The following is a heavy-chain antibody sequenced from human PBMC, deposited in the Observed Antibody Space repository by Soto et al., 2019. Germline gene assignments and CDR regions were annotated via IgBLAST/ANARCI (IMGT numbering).Heavy chain of an antibody. CDR3: ARDHWDDYVDYYYYGMDV. CDR1: GFTFSSYG. Sequence: PGGSLRLSCAASGFTFSSYGMHWVRQAPGKGLEWVAVIWYDGSNKYYADSVKGRFTISRDNSKNTLYLQMNSLRAEDTAVYYCARDHWDDYVDYYYYGMDVWGQGTTVTVSS. V-gene: IGHV3-33*01. D-gene: IGHD3-16*01. CDR2: IWYDGSNK. J-gene: IGHJ6*02.